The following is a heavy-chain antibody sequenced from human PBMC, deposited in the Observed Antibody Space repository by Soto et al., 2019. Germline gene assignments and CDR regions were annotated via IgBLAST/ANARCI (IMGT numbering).Heavy chain of an antibody. CDR1: GGTFNNYP. J-gene: IGHJ4*02. CDR2: SIPIFGTA. CDR3: ARGRKDYPDI. Sequence: QVQLVQSGAEVKKPGSSVKVSCKASGGTFNNYPITWVRQAPGQGLEWMGGSIPIFGTANYAQKFQGRVTISVDESTSTAYMELSSLRSEDTAVYYCARGRKDYPDIWGKGTRVTVSA. D-gene: IGHD4-17*01. V-gene: IGHV1-69*01.